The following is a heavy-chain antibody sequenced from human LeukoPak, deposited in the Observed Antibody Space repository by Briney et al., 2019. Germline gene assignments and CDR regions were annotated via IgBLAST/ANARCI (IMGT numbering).Heavy chain of an antibody. J-gene: IGHJ6*03. CDR3: ARDQGGTPNYYYYYMDV. CDR2: IYHSGST. V-gene: IGHV4-30-2*01. CDR1: GGSISSGGYY. Sequence: NPSQTLSLTCTVSGGSISSGGYYWSWIRQPPGKGLEWIGYIYHSGSTYYNPSLKSRVTISVDRSKNQFSLKLSSVTAADTAVHYCARDQGGTPNYYYYYMDVWGKGTTVTVSS. D-gene: IGHD1-1*01.